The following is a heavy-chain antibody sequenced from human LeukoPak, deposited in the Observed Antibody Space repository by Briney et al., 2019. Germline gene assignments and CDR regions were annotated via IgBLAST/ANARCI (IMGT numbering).Heavy chain of an antibody. CDR1: GFSFSTYW. J-gene: IGHJ6*04. D-gene: IGHD6-19*01. Sequence: GGSLRISCAASGFSFSTYWMNWVRQAPGKGLEWVANIKKDGSETYDVDSVKGQFTISIDNDKNSLYLQMKSLRDEDTAVYYCAGGSRWLMDVWGKGTTVTVSS. CDR3: AGGSRWLMDV. CDR2: IKKDGSET. V-gene: IGHV3-7*01.